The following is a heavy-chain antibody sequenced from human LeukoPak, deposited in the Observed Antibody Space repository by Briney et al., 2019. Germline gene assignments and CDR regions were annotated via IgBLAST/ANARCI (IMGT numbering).Heavy chain of an antibody. CDR3: AKHPPEGLRGFFDF. J-gene: IGHJ4*02. Sequence: PGGSLRLSCAASGFTFSTYEMSWVRQAPGKGLEWVSTISGSGDSTYYADSVKGRFTISRDNSKNTLFLRMNSLRAEDTAVYYCAKHPPEGLRGFFDFWGQGTLVTVSS. D-gene: IGHD4-17*01. CDR2: ISGSGDST. CDR1: GFTFSTYE. V-gene: IGHV3-23*01.